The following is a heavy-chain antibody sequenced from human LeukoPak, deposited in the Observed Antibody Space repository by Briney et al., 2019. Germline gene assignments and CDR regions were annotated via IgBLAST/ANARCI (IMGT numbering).Heavy chain of an antibody. Sequence: GESLKISCKGSGYSLTTYWIGWVRQMPGKGLEWMGIIYPGDSDTRYSPSFQGQVTISADKSISTAYLQWSSLKASDTAMYYCARHSGGSGWTNYYYYYMDVWGKGTTVTVSS. CDR3: ARHSGGSGWTNYYYYYMDV. J-gene: IGHJ6*03. CDR1: GYSLTTYW. V-gene: IGHV5-51*01. CDR2: IYPGDSDT. D-gene: IGHD6-19*01.